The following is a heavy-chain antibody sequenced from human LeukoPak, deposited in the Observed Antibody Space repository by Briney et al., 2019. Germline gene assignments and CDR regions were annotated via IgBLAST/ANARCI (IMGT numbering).Heavy chain of an antibody. CDR3: AGAVYYYGSGSYYS. D-gene: IGHD3-10*01. CDR1: DYSISSGYY. Sequence: PSETLSLTCTVSDYSISSGYYWGWIRQPPGMGLEWIGSIYHSGSTYYNPSLKSRVTLSVDTSKNQFSLKLSSVTAADTAVYYCAGAVYYYGSGSYYSWGQGTLVTVSS. J-gene: IGHJ4*02. CDR2: IYHSGST. V-gene: IGHV4-38-2*02.